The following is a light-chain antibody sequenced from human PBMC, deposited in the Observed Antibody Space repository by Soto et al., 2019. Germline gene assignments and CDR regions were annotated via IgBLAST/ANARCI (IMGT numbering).Light chain of an antibody. J-gene: IGKJ1*01. CDR2: SAS. CDR3: QQYKAWPTT. CDR1: QTLDSM. Sequence: IVLTQSPATLSVSPGERATLSCWASQTLDSMVAWYQQKSGQAPRLLIYSASARATGVPARFSGYGSGTDFTLTISSLQSEDLGVYYCQQYKAWPTTFGQGTQVEIX. V-gene: IGKV3-15*01.